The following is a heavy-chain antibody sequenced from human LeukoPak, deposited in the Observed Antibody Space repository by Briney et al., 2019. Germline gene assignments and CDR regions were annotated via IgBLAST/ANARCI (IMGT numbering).Heavy chain of an antibody. V-gene: IGHV4-39*01. D-gene: IGHD6-19*01. CDR2: IDYSGGT. CDR1: GGSISSNSHY. CDR3: ARRTAVNGEFDH. J-gene: IGHJ4*02. Sequence: PSETLSLTCTVSGGSISSNSHYWGWIRQSPGKGLEWIGSIDYSGGTYYNPSLKSRVTISVDTSKNQFYLKVNSVTAADTTVYYCARRTAVNGEFDHWGQGTLATVSS.